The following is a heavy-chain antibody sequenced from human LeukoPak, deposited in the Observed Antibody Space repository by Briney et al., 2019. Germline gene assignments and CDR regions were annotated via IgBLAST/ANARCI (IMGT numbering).Heavy chain of an antibody. J-gene: IGHJ4*02. CDR1: GFPFDMYW. D-gene: IGHD3-22*01. V-gene: IGHV3-74*01. CDR2: IDTGGSNA. Sequence: GGSLRLSCAVSGFPFDMYWMHWVRPPPGGELVWVSRIDTGGSNAYYAESMKGRFTTSRDNAKNTLYLEMNSLRPGDTAVYYCARSSGSYDSGGYTDFWGQGTLVTVSS. CDR3: ARSSGSYDSGGYTDF.